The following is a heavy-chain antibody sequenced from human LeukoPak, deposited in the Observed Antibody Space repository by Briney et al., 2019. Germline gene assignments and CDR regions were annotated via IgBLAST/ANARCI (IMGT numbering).Heavy chain of an antibody. D-gene: IGHD3-3*02. V-gene: IGHV4-30-4*01. CDR1: GGSISSGDYY. Sequence: SETLSLTCTVPGGSISSGDYYWSWIRQPPGKGLEWIGYIYYSGSTYYNPSLKSRVTISVDTSKNQFSLKLSSVTAADTAVYYCARAYRIKVAFDIWGQGTMVTVSS. CDR3: ARAYRIKVAFDI. CDR2: IYYSGST. J-gene: IGHJ3*02.